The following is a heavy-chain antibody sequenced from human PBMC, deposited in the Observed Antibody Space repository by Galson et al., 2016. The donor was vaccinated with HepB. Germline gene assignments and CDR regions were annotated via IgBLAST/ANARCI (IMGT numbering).Heavy chain of an antibody. CDR2: LYAGGET. Sequence: SLRLSCAASGLSVSDAYMNWVRQAPGKGPEWVSVLYAGGETYYADSLRGRFTISRDNSKNILYLQMNSLRVEDTAVYYCARDPSLRNGMNVWGQGTTVTVSS. V-gene: IGHV3-66*01. CDR3: ARDPSLRNGMNV. J-gene: IGHJ6*02. CDR1: GLSVSDAY.